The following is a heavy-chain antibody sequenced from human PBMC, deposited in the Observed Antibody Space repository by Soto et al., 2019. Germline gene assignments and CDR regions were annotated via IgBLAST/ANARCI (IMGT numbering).Heavy chain of an antibody. Sequence: QVQLQQWGAGPLRPLETLSLTCGVSGGSFSGYYWAWIRQSPGKGLEWIGEINDRGSINYNQSLKMRVSISVDTSKNHYSLNLRSVTAADTAVYYCARESHDILTGPPWVWYFDLWGRGTLVTVSS. J-gene: IGHJ2*01. CDR2: INDRGSI. CDR3: ARESHDILTGPPWVWYFDL. V-gene: IGHV4-34*01. D-gene: IGHD3-9*01. CDR1: GGSFSGYY.